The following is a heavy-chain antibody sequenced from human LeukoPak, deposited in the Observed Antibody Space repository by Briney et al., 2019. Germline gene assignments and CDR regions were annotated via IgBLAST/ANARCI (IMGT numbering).Heavy chain of an antibody. CDR3: ARDPHSSGWSRDRVFDM. CDR2: ISSSSTI. CDR1: GFTFSSYS. D-gene: IGHD6-19*01. Sequence: GGSLRLSCAASGFTFSSYSMNWVRQAPGKGLEWVSYISSSSTIYYADSVKGRFTISRDNAKNSLYLQMNSLRDEDTAVYYCARDPHSSGWSRDRVFDMGAQGTRV. V-gene: IGHV3-48*02. J-gene: IGHJ3*02.